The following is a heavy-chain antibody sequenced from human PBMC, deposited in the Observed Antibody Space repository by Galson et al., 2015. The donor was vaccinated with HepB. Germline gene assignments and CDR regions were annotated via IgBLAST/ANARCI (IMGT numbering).Heavy chain of an antibody. D-gene: IGHD6-19*01. Sequence: SLRLSCAASGFTFSGSAMHWVRQASGKGLEWVGRIRSKANSYATAYAASVKGRFTISRDDSKNTAYLQMNNLKTEDTAVYYCTRRAVAGTGDAFDIWGQGTMVTVSS. J-gene: IGHJ3*02. CDR3: TRRAVAGTGDAFDI. CDR2: IRSKANSYAT. CDR1: GFTFSGSA. V-gene: IGHV3-73*01.